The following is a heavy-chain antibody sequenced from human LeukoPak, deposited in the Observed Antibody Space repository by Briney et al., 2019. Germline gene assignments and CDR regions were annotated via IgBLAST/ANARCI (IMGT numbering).Heavy chain of an antibody. Sequence: SETLSLTCAVSDYSISSGYHWGWIRQPPEKGLEWIGSISRSGSTYYSPSLKGRVTMSVDSSKNEFSLNLSSATAADTAVYYCARGYIGNSGRYYYYYMDVWGKGTTVTVSS. CDR3: ARGYIGNSGRYYYYYMDV. D-gene: IGHD1-26*01. CDR1: DYSISSGYH. V-gene: IGHV4-38-2*01. CDR2: ISRSGST. J-gene: IGHJ6*03.